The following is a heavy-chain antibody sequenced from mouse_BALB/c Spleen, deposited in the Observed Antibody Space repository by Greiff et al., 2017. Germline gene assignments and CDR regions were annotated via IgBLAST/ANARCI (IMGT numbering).Heavy chain of an antibody. J-gene: IGHJ4*01. V-gene: IGHV1-85*01. CDR2: IFPGDGST. CDR1: GYTFTSYD. Sequence: QVQLQQSGAELVKPGASVKLSCKASGYTFTSYDINWVRQRPEQGLEWIGWIFPGDGSTKYNEKFKSKATLTVDKSSSTAYMQLSSLTSEDSAVYYCARIQVVARGMDYWGQGTSVTVSS. CDR3: ARIQVVARGMDY. D-gene: IGHD1-1*01.